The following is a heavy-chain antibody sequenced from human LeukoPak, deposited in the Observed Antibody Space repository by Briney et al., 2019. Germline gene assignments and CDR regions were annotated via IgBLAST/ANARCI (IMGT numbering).Heavy chain of an antibody. CDR1: GGTFSSYT. J-gene: IGHJ4*02. D-gene: IGHD6-6*01. CDR2: IIPILGIA. V-gene: IGHV1-69*02. CDR3: ASYSSSSGCLDY. Sequence: SVKVSCKASGGTFSSYTISWVRQAPGQGLEWMGRIIPILGIANYAQKFQGRVTITADKSTSTAYMELSSLRPEDTAVYYCASYSSSSGCLDYWGQGTLVTVSS.